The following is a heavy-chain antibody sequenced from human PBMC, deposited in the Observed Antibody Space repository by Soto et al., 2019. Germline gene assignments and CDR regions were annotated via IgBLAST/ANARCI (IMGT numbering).Heavy chain of an antibody. CDR1: GFTFSSYG. V-gene: IGHV3-30*18. J-gene: IGHJ6*03. CDR3: AKDVEYSSSSNYYYYYMDV. CDR2: ISSDGSDK. D-gene: IGHD6-6*01. Sequence: VQLVESGGGVVQPGRSLRLSCAASGFTFSSYGMHWVRQAPGKGLEWVAVISSDGSDKYYADSVKGRFTISRDNSKNTLYLQMNSLRVEDTAVYYCAKDVEYSSSSNYYYYYMDVWGKGTTVTVSS.